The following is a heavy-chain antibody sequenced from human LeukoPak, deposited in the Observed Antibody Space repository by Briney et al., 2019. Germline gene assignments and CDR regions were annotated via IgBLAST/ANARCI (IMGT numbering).Heavy chain of an antibody. CDR2: INHSGST. Sequence: SETLSLTCAVYGGSFSDYYWSWIRQPPGKGLEWIGEINHSGSTNYDPSLKSRVTISVDTSKNQFSLKLSSVTAADTAVYYCAGSIAARLDYWGQGTLVTVSS. CDR1: GGSFSDYY. J-gene: IGHJ4*02. D-gene: IGHD6-6*01. V-gene: IGHV4-34*01. CDR3: AGSIAARLDY.